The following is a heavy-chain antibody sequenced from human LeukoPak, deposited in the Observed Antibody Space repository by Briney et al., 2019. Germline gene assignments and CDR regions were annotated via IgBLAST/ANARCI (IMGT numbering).Heavy chain of an antibody. J-gene: IGHJ5*02. Sequence: SETLSLTCTVSGGSISSYYWSWIRQPAGKGLEWIGRIYTSGSTNYNPSLKSRVTISVDTSKNQFSLKLSSVTAADTAVYYCTRMKKLRFLEWYSNWFDPWGQGTLVTVSS. V-gene: IGHV4-4*07. CDR1: GGSISSYY. CDR3: TRMKKLRFLEWYSNWFDP. CDR2: IYTSGST. D-gene: IGHD3-3*01.